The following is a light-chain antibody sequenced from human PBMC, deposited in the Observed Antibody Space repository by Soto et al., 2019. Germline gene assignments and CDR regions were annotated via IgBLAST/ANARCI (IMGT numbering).Light chain of an antibody. CDR2: EDN. V-gene: IGLV6-57*02. CDR3: PSSGDTNQV. CDR1: SGSIASNY. Sequence: NFMLTQPHSVSESPGKTVTISCTGSSGSIASNYVQWFQQRPGSAPTTVIYEDNKRPSWVPDRFFGSIDSASNSASIIISGLTAEDEADYYCPSSGDTNQVFGGGTKLTVL. J-gene: IGLJ3*02.